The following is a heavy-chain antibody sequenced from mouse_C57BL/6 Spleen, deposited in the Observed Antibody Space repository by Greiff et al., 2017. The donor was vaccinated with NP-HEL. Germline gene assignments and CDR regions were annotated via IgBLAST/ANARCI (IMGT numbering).Heavy chain of an antibody. CDR3: ARDRTGVSAMDY. CDR2: IYPGGGDT. D-gene: IGHD4-1*01. V-gene: IGHV1-82*01. Sequence: VQLQQSGPELVKPGASVKISCKASGYAFSSSWMNWVKQRPGKGLEWIGRIYPGGGDTNYNGKFKGKATLTADKSSSTAYMQLSSLTSEDSAVYFCARDRTGVSAMDYWGQGTSVPVSS. J-gene: IGHJ4*01. CDR1: GYAFSSSW.